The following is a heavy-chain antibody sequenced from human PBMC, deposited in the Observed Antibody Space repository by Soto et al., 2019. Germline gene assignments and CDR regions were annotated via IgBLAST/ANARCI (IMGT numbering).Heavy chain of an antibody. CDR3: ARGGRWASDSSGYTLDY. J-gene: IGHJ4*02. Sequence: QVQLVESGGGVVQPGRSLRLSCAASGFTFSSYAMHWVRQAPGKGLEWVAVISYDGSNKYYADSVKGRFTISRDNSKNTLYLQMNGLRAEDTAVYYCARGGRWASDSSGYTLDYWGQGTLVNVSS. D-gene: IGHD3-22*01. V-gene: IGHV3-30-3*01. CDR2: ISYDGSNK. CDR1: GFTFSSYA.